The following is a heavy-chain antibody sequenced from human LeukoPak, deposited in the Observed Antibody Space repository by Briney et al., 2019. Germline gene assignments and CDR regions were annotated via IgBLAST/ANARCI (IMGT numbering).Heavy chain of an antibody. CDR2: ISWNSGSI. CDR1: GFTFDDYA. Sequence: GGSLRLSCAASGFTFDDYAMHWVRQAPGKGLEWVSGISWNSGSIGYADSVKGRFTISRDNAKNSLYLQMSSLRAEDMALYYCAKGGGLRGLYYYYYMDVWGKGTTVTVSS. J-gene: IGHJ6*03. CDR3: AKGGGLRGLYYYYYMDV. V-gene: IGHV3-9*03. D-gene: IGHD6-25*01.